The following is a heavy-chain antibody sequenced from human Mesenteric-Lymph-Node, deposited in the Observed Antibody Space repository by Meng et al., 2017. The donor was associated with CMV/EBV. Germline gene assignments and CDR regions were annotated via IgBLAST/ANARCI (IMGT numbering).Heavy chain of an antibody. Sequence: GSLRLSCAVYGGSFSGYSWSWVRQPPGKGLGWIGEINHSGSTNYNPSLKSRVTMSADTSKNQISLKLSSVTAADTAVYFCARRGSRHVTLFQILTGYDSWGQGTLVTVSS. D-gene: IGHD3-9*01. CDR3: ARRGSRHVTLFQILTGYDS. V-gene: IGHV4-34*01. CDR2: INHSGST. J-gene: IGHJ4*02. CDR1: GGSFSGYS.